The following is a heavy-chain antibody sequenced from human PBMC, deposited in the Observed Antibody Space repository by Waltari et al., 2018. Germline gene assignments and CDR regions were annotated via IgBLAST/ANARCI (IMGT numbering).Heavy chain of an antibody. J-gene: IGHJ4*02. CDR2: IIPIFGTA. Sequence: QVQLVQSGAEVKKPGSSVKVSCKASGGTFSSYAISWVRQAPGQGLEWMGGIIPIFGTANYAQKVQGRVTSTADESTSTAYMELSSLRSEDTAVYYCARNPFLASVGATSEDYWGQGTLVTVSS. CDR3: ARNPFLASVGATSEDY. D-gene: IGHD1-26*01. CDR1: GGTFSSYA. V-gene: IGHV1-69*12.